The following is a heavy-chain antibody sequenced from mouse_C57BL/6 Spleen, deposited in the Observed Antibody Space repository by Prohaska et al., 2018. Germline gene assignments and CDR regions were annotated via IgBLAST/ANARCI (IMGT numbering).Heavy chain of an antibody. CDR2: IDPSDSET. V-gene: IGHV1-52*01. J-gene: IGHJ2*01. Sequence: QVQLQQPGAELVRPGSSVKLSCKASGYTFTSYWMHWVKQRPIQGLEWIGNIDPSDSETHYNQKFKDKATLTVDKSSSTAYMQLSSLTSEDSAVYYCARVRLGLPYFDYWGQGTTLTVSS. D-gene: IGHD4-1*01. CDR3: ARVRLGLPYFDY. CDR1: GYTFTSYW.